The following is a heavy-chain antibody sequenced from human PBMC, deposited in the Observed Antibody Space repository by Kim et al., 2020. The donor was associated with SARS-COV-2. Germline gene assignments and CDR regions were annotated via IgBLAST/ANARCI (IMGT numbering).Heavy chain of an antibody. D-gene: IGHD3-22*01. V-gene: IGHV3-30*18. CDR1: GFTFSSYG. CDR3: AKVDYDSSGYPYGMDV. Sequence: GGSLRLSCAASGFTFSSYGMHWVRQAPGKGLEWVAVISYDGSNKYYADSVKGRFTISRDNSKNTLYLQMNSLRAEDTAVYYCAKVDYDSSGYPYGMDVWGQGTTVTVSS. CDR2: ISYDGSNK. J-gene: IGHJ6*02.